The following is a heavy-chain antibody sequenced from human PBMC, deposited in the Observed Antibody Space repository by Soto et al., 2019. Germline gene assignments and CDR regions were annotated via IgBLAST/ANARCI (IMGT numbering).Heavy chain of an antibody. J-gene: IGHJ6*02. CDR3: AKTLNYDFWSGYYYGMDV. V-gene: IGHV3-23*01. CDR2: ISGSGGST. D-gene: IGHD3-3*01. CDR1: GFTFSSYA. Sequence: GGSLRLSCAASGFTFSSYAMSWVRQAPGKGLEWVSAISGSGGSTYYADSVKGRFTISRDNSKNTLYLQMNSLRAEDTAVYYCAKTLNYDFWSGYYYGMDVWGQGTTVTVSS.